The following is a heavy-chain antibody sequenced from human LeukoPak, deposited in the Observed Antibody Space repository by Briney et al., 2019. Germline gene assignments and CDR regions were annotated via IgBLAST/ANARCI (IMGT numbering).Heavy chain of an antibody. D-gene: IGHD5-18*01. CDR2: ISGSGGST. Sequence: GGSLRLSCAASGFTFSSYAMSWVRQAPGKGLEWVSAISGSGGSTYYADSVKGRFTISRDNSKNTLYLQMNSLRAEDTAVYYCARDGGYSYGGLWGQGTLVTVSS. CDR1: GFTFSSYA. CDR3: ARDGGYSYGGL. V-gene: IGHV3-23*01. J-gene: IGHJ4*02.